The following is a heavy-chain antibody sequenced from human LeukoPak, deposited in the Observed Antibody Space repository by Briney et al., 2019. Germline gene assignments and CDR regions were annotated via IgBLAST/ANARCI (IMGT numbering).Heavy chain of an antibody. CDR2: LFDSGNT. CDR3: ARHLGARSFGEGFDP. J-gene: IGHJ5*02. Sequence: SETLSLTCIVSGGSISSRSYYWDWIRQPPGKGLEWIGNLFDSGNTHYNPSLRSRLTMSVDTSKNQFSLKLSSVTAADTAVYYCARHLGARSFGEGFDPWGQGTLVTVSS. V-gene: IGHV4-39*01. D-gene: IGHD3-3*01. CDR1: GGSISSRSYY.